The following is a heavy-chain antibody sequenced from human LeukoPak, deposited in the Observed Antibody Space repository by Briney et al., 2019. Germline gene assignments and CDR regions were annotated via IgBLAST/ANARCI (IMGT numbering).Heavy chain of an antibody. J-gene: IGHJ4*02. V-gene: IGHV4-39*07. CDR2: IYYSGST. CDR3: AVNRLRELLDY. CDR1: GDSISSSSYY. D-gene: IGHD1-26*01. Sequence: SETLSLTCTVSGDSISSSSYYWGWIRQPPGKGLEWIGSIYYSGSTYYNASLKSRVTISVDTSKNQFSLKLSSVTAADTAVYYCAVNRLRELLDYWGQGTLVTVSS.